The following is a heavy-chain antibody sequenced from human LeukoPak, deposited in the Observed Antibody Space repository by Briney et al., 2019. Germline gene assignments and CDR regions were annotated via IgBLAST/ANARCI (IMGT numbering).Heavy chain of an antibody. CDR1: EFTVINNY. D-gene: IGHD3-22*01. Sequence: GGSLTLSCAISEFTVINNYMTWVRQAPGRGLEWVALIYVGGHTCHADSLKGRFAISSDNSKNTLYLHMNGLRAEDTAVYYCAKGGNYDGSRYAAWFFDVWGRGTLVTVSS. V-gene: IGHV3-53*01. CDR3: AKGGNYDGSRYAAWFFDV. CDR2: IYVGGHT. J-gene: IGHJ2*01.